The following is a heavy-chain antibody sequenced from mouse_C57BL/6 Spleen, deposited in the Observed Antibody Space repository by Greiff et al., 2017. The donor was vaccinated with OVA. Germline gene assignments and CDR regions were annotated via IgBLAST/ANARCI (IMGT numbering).Heavy chain of an antibody. CDR1: GFTFSSYT. V-gene: IGHV5-9*01. CDR3: ARHEGWEWYFDV. D-gene: IGHD3-3*01. CDR2: ISGGGGNT. J-gene: IGHJ1*03. Sequence: DVKLVESGGGLVKPGGSLKLSCAASGFTFSSYTMSWVRQTPEKRLEWVATISGGGGNTYYPDSVKGRFTISRDNAKNTLYLQMSSLRSEDTALYYCARHEGWEWYFDVWGTGTTVTVSS.